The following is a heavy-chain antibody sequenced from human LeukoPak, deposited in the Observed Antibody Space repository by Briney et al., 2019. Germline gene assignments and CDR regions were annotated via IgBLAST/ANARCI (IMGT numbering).Heavy chain of an antibody. CDR1: GFVFGDAD. CDR3: TRALASDY. J-gene: IGHJ4*02. Sequence: PGGSLRLSCTGSGFVFGDADMSWVRQAPGKGLDWVGFIRRKASGGATQYAASVKGRFTISRDDSKSIAYLQMNSLGTEDTAVYYCTRALASDYWGQGTLVTVSS. V-gene: IGHV3-49*04. CDR2: IRRKASGGAT.